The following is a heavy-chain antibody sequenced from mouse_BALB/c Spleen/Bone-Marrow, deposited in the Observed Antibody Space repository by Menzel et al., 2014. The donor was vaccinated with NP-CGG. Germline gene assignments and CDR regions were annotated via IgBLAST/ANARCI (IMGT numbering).Heavy chain of an antibody. Sequence: EVKLVESGAELVKPGASVKLSCTASGFNIKDTYMHWVKQRPEQGLEWIGRIDPANGNTKYDPKFQGKATITADTSSNTAYLQLSSLTSEDTAVYYCASATTATFYAMDYWGQGTSVTVSS. J-gene: IGHJ4*01. D-gene: IGHD1-2*01. CDR3: ASATTATFYAMDY. CDR1: GFNIKDTY. V-gene: IGHV14-3*02. CDR2: IDPANGNT.